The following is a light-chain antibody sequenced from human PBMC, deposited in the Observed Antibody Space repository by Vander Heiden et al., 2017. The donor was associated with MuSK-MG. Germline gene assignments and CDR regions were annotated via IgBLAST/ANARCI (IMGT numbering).Light chain of an antibody. J-gene: IGKJ2*02. V-gene: IGKV1-39*01. CDR1: QTVRSY. CDR2: TTA. CDR3: KQSASDPCT. Sequence: DIEMTQSPSSLSASVGDRVTITCRASQTVRSYLNWFQQKPGKAPKLLIYTTANVQRGVPSRFVGRGSGRKEFSLNTNSLQQDDFATYFWKQSASDPCTFGHGSKVEVK.